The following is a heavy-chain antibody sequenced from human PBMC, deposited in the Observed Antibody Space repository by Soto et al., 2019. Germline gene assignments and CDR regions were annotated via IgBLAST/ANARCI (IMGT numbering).Heavy chain of an antibody. J-gene: IGHJ5*02. CDR3: ARGGTADGVRLFPCFAP. CDR2: INAGNGNT. CDR1: GYTFTSYA. V-gene: IGHV1-3*01. D-gene: IGHD3-10*01. Sequence: ASVKVSCKASGYTFTSYAMHWVRQAPGQRLEWMGWINAGNGNTKYSQKFQGRVTITRDTSASTAYMELSSLRSDDTAVYYCARGGTADGVRLFPCFAPWGQGTLVTVSP.